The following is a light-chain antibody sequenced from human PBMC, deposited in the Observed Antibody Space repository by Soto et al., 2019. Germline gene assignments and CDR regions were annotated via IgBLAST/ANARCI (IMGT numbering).Light chain of an antibody. J-gene: IGKJ4*01. CDR1: QSVSSN. V-gene: IGKV3-11*01. Sequence: EIVLTQSPGTLSLSPGERATLSCRASQSVSSNLAWYQQKPGQAPRLLIYGASTRATGIPARFSGSGSGTEFTLTISSLEPEDFAVYYCQQRSSLFTFGGGTKVDIK. CDR2: GAS. CDR3: QQRSSLFT.